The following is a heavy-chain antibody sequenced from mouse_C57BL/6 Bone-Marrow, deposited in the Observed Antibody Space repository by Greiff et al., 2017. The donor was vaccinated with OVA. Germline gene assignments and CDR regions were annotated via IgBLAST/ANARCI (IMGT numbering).Heavy chain of an antibody. CDR2: IYPRSGNT. CDR3: ARSNYGSS. V-gene: IGHV1-81*01. J-gene: IGHJ4*01. CDR1: GYTFTSYG. Sequence: QVQLQQSGAELARPGASVKLSCTASGYTFTSYGISWVKQRTGQGLEWIGEIYPRSGNTYYNEKFKGKATLTADKSSSTAYMELRSLTSEDSAVYFCARSNYGSSWGQGTSVTVSS. D-gene: IGHD1-1*01.